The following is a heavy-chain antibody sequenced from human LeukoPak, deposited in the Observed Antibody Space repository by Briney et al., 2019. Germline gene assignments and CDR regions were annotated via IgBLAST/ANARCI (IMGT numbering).Heavy chain of an antibody. CDR2: ISAYYGKT. Sequence: ASVKVSCKASGYTFTSYGISWVRQAPGQGLEWMGWISAYYGKTNYAQKLQGRVTMTTDTSTSTAYMELRSLRSDDTAVYYCARVVIYYYDSSGYSVGGYMDVWGKGTTVTMSS. CDR1: GYTFTSYG. CDR3: ARVVIYYYDSSGYSVGGYMDV. J-gene: IGHJ6*03. D-gene: IGHD3-22*01. V-gene: IGHV1-18*01.